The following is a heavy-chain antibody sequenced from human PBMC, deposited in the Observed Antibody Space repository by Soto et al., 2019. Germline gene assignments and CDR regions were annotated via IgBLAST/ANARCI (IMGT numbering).Heavy chain of an antibody. V-gene: IGHV3-11*05. CDR2: IGTSGSNT. CDR1: GFRFSDFY. D-gene: IGHD2-21*01. CDR3: ARDRDTYGHGFFDY. J-gene: IGHJ4*02. Sequence: QVQLVESGGGLVKPGGSLRLSCAASGFRFSDFYMTWIRQAPGKGLEWVSHIGTSGSNTNYADSMKGRFTVSRDNGNNALYLELNNLRVDDTAVYFCARDRDTYGHGFFDYWGQGTLVTVSS.